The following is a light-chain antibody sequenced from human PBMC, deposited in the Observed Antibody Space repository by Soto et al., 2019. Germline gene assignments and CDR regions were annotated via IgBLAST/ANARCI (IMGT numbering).Light chain of an antibody. CDR2: DVS. Sequence: QSALTQPRSVSGSPGQSVTISCTGTSSDVGDYNSVSWYQHHPGKAPKLMIYDVSKRPSGVPDRFSGSKSGNTASLTISGLQAEDEADYYCCSYAGSYTWVFGGGTKLTVL. CDR1: SSDVGDYNS. J-gene: IGLJ3*02. CDR3: CSYAGSYTWV. V-gene: IGLV2-11*01.